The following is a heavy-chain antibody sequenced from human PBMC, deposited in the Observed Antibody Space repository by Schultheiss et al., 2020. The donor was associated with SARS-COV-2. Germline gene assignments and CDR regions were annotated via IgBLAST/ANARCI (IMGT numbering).Heavy chain of an antibody. CDR3: ARGSMGYCSGGSCYPSISNV. J-gene: IGHJ6*02. D-gene: IGHD2-15*01. Sequence: GGSLRLSCAASGFTFSSYWMHWVRQAPGKGLEWVSSISSSSSYIYYADSVKGRFTISRDNSKNTLYLQMNSLRAEDTAVYYCARGSMGYCSGGSCYPSISNVWGQGTTVTVSS. CDR2: ISSSSSYI. V-gene: IGHV3-21*01. CDR1: GFTFSSYW.